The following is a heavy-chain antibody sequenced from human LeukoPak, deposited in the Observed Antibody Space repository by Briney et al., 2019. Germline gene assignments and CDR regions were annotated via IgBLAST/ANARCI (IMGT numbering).Heavy chain of an antibody. V-gene: IGHV3-74*01. CDR2: INTDGSST. CDR1: GFTFSSYW. Sequence: PGGSLRLSCAASGFTFSSYWMHWVRQAPGKGLVWVSRINTDGSSTSYADSVKGRFTISRDNAKNSLYLQMNSLRAEDTAVYYCARGAYCGGDCYDAFDIWGQGTMVTVSS. J-gene: IGHJ3*02. CDR3: ARGAYCGGDCYDAFDI. D-gene: IGHD2-21*01.